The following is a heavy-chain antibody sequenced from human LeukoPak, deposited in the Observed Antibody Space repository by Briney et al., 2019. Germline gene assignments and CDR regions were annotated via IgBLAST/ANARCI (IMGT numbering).Heavy chain of an antibody. CDR1: GLTFSSYW. V-gene: IGHV3-7*01. J-gene: IGHJ3*02. D-gene: IGHD1-26*01. Sequence: GGSVRLSCAASGLTFSSYWMSWVRQAPGKGLEWVANIKQDGSEKHYVDSVTGRFTISRDNSKNTLYLQMNSLRAEDTAVYYCAKDRDGSYDRGPRDAFDIWGQGTMVTVSS. CDR2: IKQDGSEK. CDR3: AKDRDGSYDRGPRDAFDI.